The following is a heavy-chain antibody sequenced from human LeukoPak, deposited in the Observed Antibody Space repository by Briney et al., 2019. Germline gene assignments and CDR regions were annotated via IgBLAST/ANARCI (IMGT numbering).Heavy chain of an antibody. D-gene: IGHD3-22*01. CDR2: INPNSGGT. CDR3: ARDPLYYYDSSGPPFDY. V-gene: IGHV1-2*02. J-gene: IGHJ4*02. CDR1: GYSFTGYY. Sequence: ASVKVSCKASGYSFTGYYMHWVRQAPGQGLEWMGWINPNSGGTNYAQKFQGRVTMTRDTSISTAYMELSRLRSDDTAVYYCARDPLYYYDSSGPPFDYWGQGTLVTVSS.